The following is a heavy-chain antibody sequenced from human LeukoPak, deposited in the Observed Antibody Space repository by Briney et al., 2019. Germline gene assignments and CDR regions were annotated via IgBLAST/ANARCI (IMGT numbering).Heavy chain of an antibody. CDR3: ARARLRYDAFDI. CDR2: ISYGGSNK. CDR1: GFTFSSYA. Sequence: GGSLRLSCAASGFTFSSYAMHWVRQAPGKGLEWVAVISYGGSNKYYADSVKGRFTISRDNSKNTLYLQMNSLRAEDTAVYYCARARLRYDAFDIWGQGTMVTVSS. J-gene: IGHJ3*02. V-gene: IGHV3-30-3*01. D-gene: IGHD4-17*01.